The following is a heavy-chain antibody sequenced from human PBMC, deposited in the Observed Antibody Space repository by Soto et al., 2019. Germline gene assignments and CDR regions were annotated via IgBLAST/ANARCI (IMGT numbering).Heavy chain of an antibody. Sequence: SETLSLTCTVSGGSISSYYWSWIRQPPGKGLEWIGYIYYSGSTNYNPSLKSRVTISVDTSKNQFSLKLSSVTAADTAVYYCARVQEGAKFNYWGQGTLVTVSS. J-gene: IGHJ4*02. V-gene: IGHV4-59*01. CDR2: IYYSGST. CDR3: ARVQEGAKFNY. D-gene: IGHD1-26*01. CDR1: GGSISSYY.